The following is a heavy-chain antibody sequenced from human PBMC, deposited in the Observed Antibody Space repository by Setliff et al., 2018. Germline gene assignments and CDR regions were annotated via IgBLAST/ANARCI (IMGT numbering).Heavy chain of an antibody. V-gene: IGHV4-61*02. CDR1: GDSITSGSGY. J-gene: IGHJ5*02. CDR2: IYTTGNT. CDR3: ARYIPSAGCFDP. Sequence: SETLSLTCTVSGDSITSGSGYWNWIRQPAGKGLEWIGRIYTTGNTNYNPSLKSRVTISVDTSKKQFSLMLTSVSAADTAVYYCARYIPSAGCFDPWGQGALVTVSS. D-gene: IGHD2-21*01.